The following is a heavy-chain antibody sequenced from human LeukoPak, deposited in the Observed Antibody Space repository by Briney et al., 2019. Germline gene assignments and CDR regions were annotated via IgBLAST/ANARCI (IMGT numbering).Heavy chain of an antibody. J-gene: IGHJ6*03. V-gene: IGHV1-8*01. CDR3: ARSGYYCYYMDV. CDR1: VYTFTSYD. D-gene: IGHD3-10*01. Sequence: ASVKVSCKASVYTFTSYDINWVRQATGQGLEWMGWMNPNSGNTGYAQKFQGRVTMTRNTSISTAYMELSSLRSEDTAVYYCARSGYYCYYMDVWGKGTTVTVSS. CDR2: MNPNSGNT.